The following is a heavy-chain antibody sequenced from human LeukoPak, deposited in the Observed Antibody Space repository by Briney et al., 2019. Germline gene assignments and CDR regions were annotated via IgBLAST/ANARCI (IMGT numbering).Heavy chain of an antibody. V-gene: IGHV3-21*01. Sequence: GSLRLSCAASGFTFSSYSMNWVRQAPGKGLEWVSSISSSGSYINYADSVKGRFTISRDNAKNSLYLQMNSLRAEDTAVYYCARDLRSSGYYAFDYWGQGILVTVSS. D-gene: IGHD3-22*01. CDR3: ARDLRSSGYYAFDY. CDR2: ISSSGSYI. J-gene: IGHJ4*02. CDR1: GFTFSSYS.